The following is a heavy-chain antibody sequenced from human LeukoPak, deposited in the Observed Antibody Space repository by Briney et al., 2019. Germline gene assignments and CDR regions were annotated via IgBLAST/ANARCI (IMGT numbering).Heavy chain of an antibody. CDR2: IKTETESYAT. D-gene: IGHD5-24*01. J-gene: IGHJ4*02. Sequence: PGGSLRLSCAASVFSLSVSDIHWVRQASGKGLEWVARIKTETESYATAYAASVKGRFTVSRDDSLNTAYLQMNSLKTEDTAIYYCSRRLATTTGPFLWGQGILVTVSS. CDR1: VFSLSVSD. V-gene: IGHV3-73*01. CDR3: SRRLATTTGPFL.